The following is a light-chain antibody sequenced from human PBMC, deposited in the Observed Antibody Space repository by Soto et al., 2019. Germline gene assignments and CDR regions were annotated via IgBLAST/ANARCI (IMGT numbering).Light chain of an antibody. J-gene: IGKJ4*01. Sequence: EIVLTQSPGTLSLSPGERATLSCRASQSVSNSYLAWYQQKPGQAPRLLIYGAATRATGIPARFSGSGSGTEFTLTISSLQSEDFAVYFCQQYHNWPLTFGGGTKVDIK. CDR1: QSVSNSY. CDR3: QQYHNWPLT. V-gene: IGKV3-15*01. CDR2: GAA.